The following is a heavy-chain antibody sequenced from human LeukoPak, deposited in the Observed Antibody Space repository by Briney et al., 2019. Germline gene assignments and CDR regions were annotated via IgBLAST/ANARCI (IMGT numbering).Heavy chain of an antibody. J-gene: IGHJ4*02. D-gene: IGHD4-17*01. CDR2: IHYTGGT. V-gene: IGHV4-59*01. Sequence: SETLSLTCTVSGASISRYYRSWIRQPPRKGLEWIGYIHYTGGTNYSPSLKSRVTMSVDTSKNQFSLKLSSVTTADRAVYYCARGTVTTEYFDYWGQGTLVTVSS. CDR3: ARGTVTTEYFDY. CDR1: GASISRYY.